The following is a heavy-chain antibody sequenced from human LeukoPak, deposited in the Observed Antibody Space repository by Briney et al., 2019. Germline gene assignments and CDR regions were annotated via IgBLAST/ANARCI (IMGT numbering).Heavy chain of an antibody. CDR3: ARETLGPHFYGMDV. J-gene: IGHJ6*02. CDR1: GFTFSSYD. V-gene: IGHV3-13*01. CDR2: IDTAGGT. Sequence: GGSLRLSCEATGFTFSSYDMHWVRQVTGKGLEWVSAIDTAGGTYYSGSVKGRFIISRENAKNSLYLQVNSLRAGDTAVYFCARETLGPHFYGMDVWGQGTTVTVSS. D-gene: IGHD3-3*02.